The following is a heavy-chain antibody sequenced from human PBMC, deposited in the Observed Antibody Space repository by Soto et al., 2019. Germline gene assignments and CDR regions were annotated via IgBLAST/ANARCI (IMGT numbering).Heavy chain of an antibody. D-gene: IGHD4-17*01. CDR2: INHSGST. V-gene: IGHV4-34*01. CDR1: GGSFSGYY. CDR3: ARGFYGDLRHIDY. Sequence: SETLSLTCAVYGGSFSGYYWSWIRQPPGKGLEWIGEINHSGSTNYNPSLKSRVTISVDTSKNQFSLKLSSVTAADTAVYYCARGFYGDLRHIDYWGQGTLVTVSS. J-gene: IGHJ4*02.